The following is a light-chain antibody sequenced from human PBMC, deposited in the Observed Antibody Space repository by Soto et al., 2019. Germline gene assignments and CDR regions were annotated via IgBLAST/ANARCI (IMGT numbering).Light chain of an antibody. J-gene: IGLJ3*02. V-gene: IGLV2-23*02. Sequence: QSALAQPASVSGSPGQSITFSCTGTSSDFGSFNLVSWYQQHPGKAPQLIIYEVNKRPSGVSNRFSGSKSGNTASLTISGLQAEDEADYYCGSYPGSRWVFGGGTKLTVL. CDR1: SSDFGSFNL. CDR2: EVN. CDR3: GSYPGSRWV.